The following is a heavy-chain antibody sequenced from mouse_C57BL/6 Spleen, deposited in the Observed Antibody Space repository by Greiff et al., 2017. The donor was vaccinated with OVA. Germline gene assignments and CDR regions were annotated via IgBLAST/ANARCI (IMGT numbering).Heavy chain of an antibody. D-gene: IGHD2-3*01. CDR1: GYTFTDYY. V-gene: IGHV1-26*01. CDR2: INPNNGGT. CDR3: ARGDDGYYWYFDV. Sequence: EVQLQQSGPELVKPGASVKISCKASGYTFTDYYMNWVKQSHGKSLEWIGDINPNNGGTSYNQKFKGKATLTVDKSSSTAYMELRSLTSEDSAGYYCARGDDGYYWYFDVWGTGTAVTGSS. J-gene: IGHJ1*03.